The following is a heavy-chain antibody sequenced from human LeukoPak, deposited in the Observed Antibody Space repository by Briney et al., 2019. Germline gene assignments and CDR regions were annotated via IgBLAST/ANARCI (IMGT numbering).Heavy chain of an antibody. CDR2: IYTGGNT. Sequence: SETLSLTCTVSGGSISDYYWSWIRQPAGKGLEWIGHIYTGGNTNYNPSLESRVTMSVDTSKNQFSLKLRSVTAADTAVYYCARANYAWGSYVYWGQGTLVTVSS. J-gene: IGHJ4*02. V-gene: IGHV4-4*07. D-gene: IGHD3-16*01. CDR3: ARANYAWGSYVY. CDR1: GGSISDYY.